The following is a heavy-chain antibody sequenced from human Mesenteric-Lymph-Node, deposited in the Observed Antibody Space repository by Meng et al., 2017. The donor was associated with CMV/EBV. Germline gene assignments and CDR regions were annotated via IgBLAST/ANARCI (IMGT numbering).Heavy chain of an antibody. J-gene: IGHJ4*02. Sequence: QLDRWGEGLLSPSETLSVTCAVYGGSFSGYYWNWIRQSPEKGLEWIGEINHSGSTTYNPSFTSRIIISVDTSTNQISLNMSSVTAADTAVYYCARGSSYDILTGYFDYWGQGALVTVSS. D-gene: IGHD3-9*01. CDR2: INHSGST. CDR1: GGSFSGYY. CDR3: ARGSSYDILTGYFDY. V-gene: IGHV4-34*01.